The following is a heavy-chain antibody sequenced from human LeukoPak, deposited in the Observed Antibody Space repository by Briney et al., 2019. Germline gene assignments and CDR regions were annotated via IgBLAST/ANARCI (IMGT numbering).Heavy chain of an antibody. CDR1: GFTVSSNY. D-gene: IGHD6-13*01. CDR2: IYSGGST. Sequence: GGSLRLSCAASGFTVSSNYMSWVRQAPGKGLEWVSVIYSGGSTYYADSVKGRFTISRDNSKNTLYLQMNSLRAEDTAVYYCARQYSSSWLYFDYWGQGTRVIVSS. J-gene: IGHJ4*02. CDR3: ARQYSSSWLYFDY. V-gene: IGHV3-66*02.